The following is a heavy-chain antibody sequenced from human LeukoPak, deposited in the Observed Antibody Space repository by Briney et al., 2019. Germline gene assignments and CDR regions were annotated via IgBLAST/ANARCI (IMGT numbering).Heavy chain of an antibody. V-gene: IGHV4-61*01. J-gene: IGHJ5*02. D-gene: IGHD3-9*01. CDR1: GGSVSSGSYY. CDR2: IYYSGST. Sequence: SETLSLTCTVSGGSVSSGSYYWSWIRQPPGKGLEWIGYIYYSGSTNYNPSLKSRVTISVDTSKNQFSLKLSSVTAADTAVYYCARGHSGYYNVNWFDPWGQGTLVTVSS. CDR3: ARGHSGYYNVNWFDP.